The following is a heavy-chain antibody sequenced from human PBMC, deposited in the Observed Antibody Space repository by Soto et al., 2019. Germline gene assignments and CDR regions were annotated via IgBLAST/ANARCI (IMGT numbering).Heavy chain of an antibody. Sequence: GASVKVSCKASGGTFSSFAVSWVRQAPGQGLEWMGRIIPMFATPNYAPRFQARVTITADESTGTAYMELSSLRSEDTAVYYCARDTVVPADTDAFDIWGQGTMVTVSS. CDR3: ARDTVVPADTDAFDI. V-gene: IGHV1-69*13. D-gene: IGHD2-2*01. CDR1: GGTFSSFA. CDR2: IIPMFATP. J-gene: IGHJ3*02.